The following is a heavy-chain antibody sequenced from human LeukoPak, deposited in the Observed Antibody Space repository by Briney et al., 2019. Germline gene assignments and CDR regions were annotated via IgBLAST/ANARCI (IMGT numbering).Heavy chain of an antibody. J-gene: IGHJ2*01. CDR1: GGSISSYY. Sequence: PSETLSLTCTVSGGSISSYYWSWIRQPPGKGLEWIGYIYYSGSTNYNPSLKSRVTISVDTSKNQFSLKLSSVTAADTAVYYCARRASTVTIPYWYFDLWGRGTLVTVSS. V-gene: IGHV4-59*01. CDR3: ARRASTVTIPYWYFDL. CDR2: IYYSGST. D-gene: IGHD4-17*01.